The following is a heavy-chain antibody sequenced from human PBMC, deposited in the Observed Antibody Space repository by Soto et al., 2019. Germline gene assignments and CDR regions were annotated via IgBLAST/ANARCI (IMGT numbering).Heavy chain of an antibody. CDR2: IYYSGST. CDR1: GGSISSSSYY. Sequence: SETLSLTCTVSGGSISSSSYYWGWIRQPPGKGLEWIGSIYYSGSTYYNPSLKSRVTISVDTSNNQFTLKLSSVTAADTAVYYCARHTPPPYGDYAFDIWGQGTMVTVSS. D-gene: IGHD4-17*01. V-gene: IGHV4-39*01. J-gene: IGHJ3*02. CDR3: ARHTPPPYGDYAFDI.